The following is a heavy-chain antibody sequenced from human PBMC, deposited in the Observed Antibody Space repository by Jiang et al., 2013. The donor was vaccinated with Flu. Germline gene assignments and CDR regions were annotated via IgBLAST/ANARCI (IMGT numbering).Heavy chain of an antibody. V-gene: IGHV4-59*12. J-gene: IGHJ5*02. D-gene: IGHD6-13*01. CDR2: IYYSGST. Sequence: PGLVKPSETLSLTCTVSGGSISSYYWSWIRQPPGKGLEWIGYIYYSGSTNYNPSLKSRVTISVDTSKNQFSLKLSSVTAADTAVYYCARDRSSSLMVTFDPWGQGTLVTVSS. CDR1: GGSISSYY. CDR3: ARDRSSSLMVTFDP.